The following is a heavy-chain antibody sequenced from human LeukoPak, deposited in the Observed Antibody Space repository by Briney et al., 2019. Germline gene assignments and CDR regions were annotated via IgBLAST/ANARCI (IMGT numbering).Heavy chain of an antibody. CDR1: GFTFSSYA. D-gene: IGHD5-12*01. J-gene: IGHJ4*02. V-gene: IGHV3-23*01. CDR3: ARGPSGYHNT. CDR2: ISGSGGST. Sequence: PGGSLRLSCGVSGFTFSSYAMSWVLQAPGKGLEWVSAISGSGGSTYYADSVKGRFTISRDNSKNTLYLQMNSLRAEDTAVYYCARGPSGYHNTGGQGTLVTVSS.